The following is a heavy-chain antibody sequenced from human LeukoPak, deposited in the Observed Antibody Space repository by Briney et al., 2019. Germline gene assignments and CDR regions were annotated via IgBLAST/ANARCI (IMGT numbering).Heavy chain of an antibody. V-gene: IGHV4-4*07. CDR2: IYTTGST. J-gene: IGHJ3*02. Sequence: SETLSLTCTVSGGSISSYYWSWIRQPAGKGLEWIGRIYTTGSTNYKPSLKSRVTMSVDTSKNQFSLKLSSVTAADTAVYYCARITIFGVVIPGAFDIWGQGTMVTVSS. CDR3: ARITIFGVVIPGAFDI. D-gene: IGHD3-3*01. CDR1: GGSISSYY.